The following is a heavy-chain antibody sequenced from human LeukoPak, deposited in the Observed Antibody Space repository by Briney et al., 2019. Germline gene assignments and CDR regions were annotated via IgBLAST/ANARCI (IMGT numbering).Heavy chain of an antibody. V-gene: IGHV1-69*13. CDR1: GGTFSSYA. D-gene: IGHD6-6*01. CDR2: IIPIFGTA. CDR3: ARDEAYSSSSRGFDY. Sequence: SVKVSCKASGGTFSSYAISWVRQAPGQGLEWMGGIIPIFGTANYAQKFQGRVTITADESTSTAYMELSSLRSEDTAVYYCARDEAYSSSSRGFDYWGQGTLVTVSS. J-gene: IGHJ4*02.